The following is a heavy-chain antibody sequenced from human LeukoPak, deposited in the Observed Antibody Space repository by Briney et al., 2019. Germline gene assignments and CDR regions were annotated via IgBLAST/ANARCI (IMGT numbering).Heavy chain of an antibody. D-gene: IGHD3-3*01. CDR2: IYHSGST. CDR1: GGSISSGGYY. J-gene: IGHJ4*02. Sequence: SQTLSLTCTVSGGSISSGGYYWSWIRQPPGKGLEWIGYIYHSGSTYYNPSLKSRVTISVDRSKNQFSLKLSSVTAADTAVYYCARTIFGARIIFWGQGTLVTVSS. CDR3: ARTIFGARIIF. V-gene: IGHV4-30-2*01.